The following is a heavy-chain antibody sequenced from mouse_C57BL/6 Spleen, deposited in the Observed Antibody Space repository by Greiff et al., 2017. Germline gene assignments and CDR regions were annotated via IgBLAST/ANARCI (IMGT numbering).Heavy chain of an antibody. CDR1: GFNIKDYY. V-gene: IGHV14-1*01. D-gene: IGHD1-1*01. J-gene: IGHJ2*01. CDR3: TFYYYGRSAYYFDY. Sequence: EVQLQQSGAELVRPGASVKLSCTASGFNIKDYYMHWVKQRPEQGLEWIGRIDPEDGDTEYDPKFQGKATLTADPSSNAAYMQLSSLTPRDTAVYYCTFYYYGRSAYYFDYWGQGTTRTVSS. CDR2: IDPEDGDT.